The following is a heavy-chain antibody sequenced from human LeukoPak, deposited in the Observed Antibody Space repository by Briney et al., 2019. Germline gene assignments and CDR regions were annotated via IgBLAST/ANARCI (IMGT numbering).Heavy chain of an antibody. CDR3: ARGGDIVARDFDP. Sequence: GGSLRLSCAASGFTFSSYSMNWVRQAPGKGLEWVSSISSSSSYIYYADSVKGRFTISRDNAKNSLYLQMNSLRAEDAAVYYCARGGDIVARDFDPWGQGTLVTVSS. D-gene: IGHD5-12*01. CDR2: ISSSSSYI. J-gene: IGHJ5*02. CDR1: GFTFSSYS. V-gene: IGHV3-21*01.